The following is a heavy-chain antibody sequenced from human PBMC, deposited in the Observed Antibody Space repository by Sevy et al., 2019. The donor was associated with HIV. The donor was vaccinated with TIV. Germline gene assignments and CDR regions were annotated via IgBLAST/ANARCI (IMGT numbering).Heavy chain of an antibody. CDR3: ARVIVATTYPIRVHESDI. CDR2: IYPGDSDT. V-gene: IGHV5-51*01. D-gene: IGHD5-12*01. CDR1: GYRFTNYW. J-gene: IGHJ3*02. Sequence: GESLKISCKGSGYRFTNYWLGWLRQMPGKGLEWMGMIYPGDSDTRYSPSFQGQVSISADKSISTAYLQWTSLKASDTAMYYCARVIVATTYPIRVHESDIWGQGTMVTVSS.